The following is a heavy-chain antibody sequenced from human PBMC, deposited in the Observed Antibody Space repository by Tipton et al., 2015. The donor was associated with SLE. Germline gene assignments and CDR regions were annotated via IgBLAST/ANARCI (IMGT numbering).Heavy chain of an antibody. CDR2: IYYSGST. J-gene: IGHJ4*02. CDR1: GGSISSSSYY. Sequence: TLSLTCTVSGGSISSSSYYWGWIRQPPGKGLEGIGSIYYSGSTYYNPSLKSRVTISVDTSKNQFSLKLSSVTAADTAVYYCASPSGSRDYWGQGTLVTVSS. V-gene: IGHV4-39*07. CDR3: ASPSGSRDY. D-gene: IGHD1-26*01.